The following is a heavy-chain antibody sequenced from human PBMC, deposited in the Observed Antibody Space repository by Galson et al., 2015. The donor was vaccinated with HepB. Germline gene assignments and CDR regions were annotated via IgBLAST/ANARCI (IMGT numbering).Heavy chain of an antibody. Sequence: SETLSLTCTVSGGSISSSYWSWIRQPPGMGLEWVGYIHYGGITNYNPSLRSRLTILLDMSKNQFSLRLRSVTAADTAGYYCARRGEVSGCLDYWGQGSLVTVAS. V-gene: IGHV4-59*01. D-gene: IGHD6-19*01. CDR2: IHYGGIT. CDR1: GGSISSSY. CDR3: ARRGEVSGCLDY. J-gene: IGHJ4*02.